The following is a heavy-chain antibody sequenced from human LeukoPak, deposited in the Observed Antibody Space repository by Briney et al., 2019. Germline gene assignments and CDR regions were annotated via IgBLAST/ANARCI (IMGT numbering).Heavy chain of an antibody. Sequence: ASVKVSCKASGYTFTNYGFSWVRQAPGQGLEWMGWISAYNGNTNYAQKLQGRVTMTTDTSTSTAYMELRSLRSDDTAVYYCARSSLRGTSSFDIWGQGTMVTVSS. J-gene: IGHJ3*02. D-gene: IGHD2/OR15-2a*01. CDR3: ARSSLRGTSSFDI. V-gene: IGHV1-18*01. CDR2: ISAYNGNT. CDR1: GYTFTNYG.